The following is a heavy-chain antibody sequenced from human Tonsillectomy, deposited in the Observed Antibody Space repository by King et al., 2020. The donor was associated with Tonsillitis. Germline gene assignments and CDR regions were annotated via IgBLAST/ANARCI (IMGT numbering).Heavy chain of an antibody. CDR1: GGSFSGYY. CDR3: ATHGYYYDRPGGFDP. V-gene: IGHV4-34*01. CDR2: INHSGST. J-gene: IGHJ5*02. Sequence: VQLQQWGAGLLKPSETLSLTCAVYGGSFSGYYWSWIRQPPGKGLEWIGEINHSGSTNYNPSLKSRVTISVDTSKNQFSLKLSSVTAADTAVYYCATHGYYYDRPGGFDPWGQGTLVTVSS. D-gene: IGHD3-22*01.